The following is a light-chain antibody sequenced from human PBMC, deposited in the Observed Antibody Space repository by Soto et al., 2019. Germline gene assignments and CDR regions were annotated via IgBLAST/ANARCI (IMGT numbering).Light chain of an antibody. CDR3: EQYGSSPRT. V-gene: IGKV3-20*01. CDR1: QSVSSDY. J-gene: IGKJ1*01. Sequence: PGERATLSCRASQSVSSDYFARYQQRPGQAPRLLIYGISSRATGIPDRFSGSGSGTDFTLTISRLEPEDFAVYYCEQYGSSPRTFGQGTKVDIK. CDR2: GIS.